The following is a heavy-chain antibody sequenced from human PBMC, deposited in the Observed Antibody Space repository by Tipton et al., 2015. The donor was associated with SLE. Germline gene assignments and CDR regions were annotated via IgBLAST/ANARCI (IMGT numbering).Heavy chain of an antibody. CDR2: TYYRSKWFN. CDR3: ARDGESSGYREAFDF. CDR1: GDSVSRTSAT. D-gene: IGHD3-22*01. V-gene: IGHV6-1*01. Sequence: GLVKPSQTLSLTCAISGDSVSRTSATWNWIRQSPSRGLEWLGRTYYRSKWFNDYGVSVKSRIIIEPDTSKNQFSLQLTSVTAADTAVYYCARDGESSGYREAFDFWGQGTMVTVSS. J-gene: IGHJ3*01.